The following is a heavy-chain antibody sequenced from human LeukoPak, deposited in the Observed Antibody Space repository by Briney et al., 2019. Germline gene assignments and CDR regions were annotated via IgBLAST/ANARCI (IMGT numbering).Heavy chain of an antibody. V-gene: IGHV4-59*01. D-gene: IGHD3-22*01. CDR2: IYYSGST. Sequence: SETLSLTCTVSGGSISSYYWSWIRQPPGKGLEWIGYIYYSGSTNYNPSLKRRVTISVDTSKNQFSLKLSSVTAADTAVYYCARDQYYYDSSGYYRIDYWGQGTLVTVSS. CDR3: ARDQYYYDSSGYYRIDY. J-gene: IGHJ4*02. CDR1: GGSISSYY.